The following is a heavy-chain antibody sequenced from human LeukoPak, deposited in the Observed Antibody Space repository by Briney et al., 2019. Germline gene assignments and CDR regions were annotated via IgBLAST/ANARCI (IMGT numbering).Heavy chain of an antibody. J-gene: IGHJ3*02. CDR2: IYHSGTT. Sequence: SETLTLTCTVSGDSINSRYYWGWIRQPPGKGLEWIGSIYHSGTTSYKSSLKSRVTMSVDTSKNQFSLKVNSVTAADTAVYYCAKGKEGAFDIWGQGTMDTVSS. V-gene: IGHV4-38-2*02. CDR1: GDSINSRYY. CDR3: AKGKEGAFDI.